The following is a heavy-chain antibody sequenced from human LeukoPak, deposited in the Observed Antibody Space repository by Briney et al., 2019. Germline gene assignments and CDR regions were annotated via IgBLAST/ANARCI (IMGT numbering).Heavy chain of an antibody. V-gene: IGHV1-69*04. D-gene: IGHD4-17*01. J-gene: IGHJ3*02. Sequence: ASVKVSCKASGGTFSSYAISWVRQAPGQGLEWMGRIIPILGIANYAQKFQGRVTITADKSTSTAYMELSSLRSEDTAVYYCARRSSGYGDYAFDIWGQGTMVTVSS. CDR3: ARRSSGYGDYAFDI. CDR1: GGTFSSYA. CDR2: IIPILGIA.